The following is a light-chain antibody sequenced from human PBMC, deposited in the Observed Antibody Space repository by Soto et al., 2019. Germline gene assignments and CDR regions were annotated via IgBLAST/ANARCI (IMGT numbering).Light chain of an antibody. CDR1: QGISSY. Sequence: IQLTQSPPSLSASVGDRVTITCRASQGISSYLAWYQQKPGKAPKLLIYDASTLQSGVPSRFSASGSGTEFTLTISSLQPEDFATYYCQQLNSYPLTFGGGTKVEIK. CDR3: QQLNSYPLT. J-gene: IGKJ4*01. CDR2: DAS. V-gene: IGKV1-9*01.